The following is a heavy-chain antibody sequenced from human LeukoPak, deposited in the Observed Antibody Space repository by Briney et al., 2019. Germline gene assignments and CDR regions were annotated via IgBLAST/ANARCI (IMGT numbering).Heavy chain of an antibody. CDR2: MNPNSGNT. V-gene: IGHV1-8*01. CDR1: GYTFTSYD. D-gene: IGHD3-3*01. CDR3: SSSGVEEWQGLHF. J-gene: IGHJ4*02. Sequence: ASVKVSCKASGYTFTSYDINCVRQAPGQGLEWMGWMNPNSGNTGYAQKFQGRVTMTRITSISTAYMELSSLSSEDTAVYYCSSSGVEEWQGLHFWGQGTLVTVSS.